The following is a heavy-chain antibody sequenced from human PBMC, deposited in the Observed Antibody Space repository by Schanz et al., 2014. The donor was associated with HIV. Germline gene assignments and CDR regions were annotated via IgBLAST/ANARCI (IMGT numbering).Heavy chain of an antibody. CDR3: AKDLGAGGGSCFDS. V-gene: IGHV3-23*01. J-gene: IGHJ4*02. Sequence: EVQLLESGGGLEQPGVSLRLSCAASGFTFSIYAMSWVRQAPGKALEWVSAISGSGDNTYYADSVKGRFTMSRDNSKNTLNLQMHSLRVEDTAVYYCAKDLGAGGGSCFDSWGQGTLVAVST. CDR2: ISGSGDNT. D-gene: IGHD2-15*01. CDR1: GFTFSIYA.